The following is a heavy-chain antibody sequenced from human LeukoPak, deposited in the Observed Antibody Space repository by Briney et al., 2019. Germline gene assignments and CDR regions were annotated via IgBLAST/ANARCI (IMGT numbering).Heavy chain of an antibody. CDR2: ISGSADST. CDR1: GFTFSSYA. CDR3: VRDRYGDYSFDS. V-gene: IGHV3-23*01. D-gene: IGHD4-17*01. Sequence: GGCLRLSCAASGFTFSSYAMNWVRQGPGKGLEWVSVISGSADSTNYADSVKGRFTISRDNSKTTLYLQMNSLRAEDTAIYYCVRDRYGDYSFDSWGQGILVTVSS. J-gene: IGHJ4*02.